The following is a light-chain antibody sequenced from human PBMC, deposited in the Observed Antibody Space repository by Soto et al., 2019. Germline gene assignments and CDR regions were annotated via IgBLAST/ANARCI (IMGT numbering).Light chain of an antibody. CDR2: GAS. CDR1: QSVSSN. Sequence: EIVMTQSPATLSVSPGERATLSCRASQSVSSNLAWYQQKPGQAPRLLIHGASTRATGIPARFSGSGSGTEFTLTISSLQSEDFAVYYCQQYNNWPPCTFGQGTKVDIK. J-gene: IGKJ2*02. V-gene: IGKV3-15*01. CDR3: QQYNNWPPCT.